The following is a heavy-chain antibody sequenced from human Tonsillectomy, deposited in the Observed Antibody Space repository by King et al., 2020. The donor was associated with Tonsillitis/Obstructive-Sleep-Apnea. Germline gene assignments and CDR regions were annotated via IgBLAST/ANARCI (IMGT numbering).Heavy chain of an antibody. CDR1: GGSISSYY. Sequence: VQLQESGPGLVKPSETLSLTCTVSGGSISSYYWSRIRQPPGKGLEWIGYIYYSGSTNYNPSLKSRVTISVDTSKNQFSLKLSSVTAADTAVYYCARDDSSGYYFDAFDIWGQGTMVTVSS. CDR3: ARDDSSGYYFDAFDI. D-gene: IGHD3-22*01. CDR2: IYYSGST. V-gene: IGHV4-59*01. J-gene: IGHJ3*02.